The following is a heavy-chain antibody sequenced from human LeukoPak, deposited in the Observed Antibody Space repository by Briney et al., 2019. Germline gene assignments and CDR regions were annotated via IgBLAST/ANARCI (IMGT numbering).Heavy chain of an antibody. V-gene: IGHV4-59*01. Sequence: SETLSLTCTVSGGSISSYYWSWIRQPPGKGLEWIGYIYYSGSTNYNPSLKSRVTISVDTSKNQFSLKLSSVTAAGTAVYYCARGYCSGGSCYPVDYWGQGTLVTVSS. CDR1: GGSISSYY. J-gene: IGHJ4*02. CDR2: IYYSGST. CDR3: ARGYCSGGSCYPVDY. D-gene: IGHD2-15*01.